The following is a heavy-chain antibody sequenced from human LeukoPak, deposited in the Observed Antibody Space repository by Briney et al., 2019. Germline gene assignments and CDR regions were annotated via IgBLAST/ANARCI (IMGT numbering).Heavy chain of an antibody. J-gene: IGHJ4*02. V-gene: IGHV3-23*01. Sequence: GGSLRLSCAASGFTFSSYAMSWVRQAPGKGLEWVSVISGSGGSTYYADSVKGRFTISRDNSKNTLYLQMNSLRAEDTAVYYCAKDTRGSGSYYNYWGQGTLVTVSS. CDR1: GFTFSSYA. CDR2: ISGSGGST. D-gene: IGHD3-10*01. CDR3: AKDTRGSGSYYNY.